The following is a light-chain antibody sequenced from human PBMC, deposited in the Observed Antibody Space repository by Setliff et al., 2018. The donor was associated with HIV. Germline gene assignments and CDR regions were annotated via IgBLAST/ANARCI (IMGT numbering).Light chain of an antibody. CDR2: EVN. J-gene: IGLJ1*01. Sequence: QSVLTQPRSVSGSPGQSVTISCTGTSSDVGAFNHVSWYQQHPGKAPKLIISEVNKRPSGVPDRFSGSKSGNTASLNISGLQAEDEADYYCCSYAGAYTYIFGTGTKVTVL. CDR3: CSYAGAYTYI. CDR1: SSDVGAFNH. V-gene: IGLV2-11*01.